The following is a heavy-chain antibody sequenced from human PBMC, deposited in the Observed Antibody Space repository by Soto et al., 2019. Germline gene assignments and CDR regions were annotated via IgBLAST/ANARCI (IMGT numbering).Heavy chain of an antibody. V-gene: IGHV3-74*01. CDR2: INSDGSST. J-gene: IGHJ6*02. CDR3: AREAGTSIYYYYGMDV. CDR1: GFTFSSYW. D-gene: IGHD6-13*01. Sequence: GGSLRLSCAASGFTFSSYWMHWVRQAPGKGLVWVSRINSDGSSTSYADSVKGRFTISRDNAKNTLYLQMNSLRAEDTAVYYCAREAGTSIYYYYGMDVWGQGTTVTVSS.